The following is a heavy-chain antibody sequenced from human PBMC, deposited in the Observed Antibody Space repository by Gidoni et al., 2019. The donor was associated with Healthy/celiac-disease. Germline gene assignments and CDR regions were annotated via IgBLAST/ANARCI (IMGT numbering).Heavy chain of an antibody. Sequence: EVQLLESGGGLVQPGATLRLSCAASGFTFSSYAMSWVRQATGKGLEWVSAISGSGGSTYYADSVKGRFTISRDNSKNTLYLQMNSLRAEDTAVYYCAKTPRLLPLYYFDYWGQGTLVTVSS. CDR3: AKTPRLLPLYYFDY. CDR1: GFTFSSYA. D-gene: IGHD3-22*01. J-gene: IGHJ4*02. CDR2: ISGSGGST. V-gene: IGHV3-23*01.